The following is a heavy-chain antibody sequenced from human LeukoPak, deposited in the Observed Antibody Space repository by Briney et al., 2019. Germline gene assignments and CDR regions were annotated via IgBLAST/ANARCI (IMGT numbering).Heavy chain of an antibody. CDR1: GFTFSSYA. V-gene: IGHV3-23*01. J-gene: IGHJ4*02. Sequence: GRSLRLSCAASGFTFSSYAMSWVRQAPGKGLEWVSTISNTGGSTFYADSVKGRFTVSRDNSKNTLYLQMNSLRAEDTAVYYCATRYGSGTYYMGYWGQGTLVTVSS. CDR3: ATRYGSGTYYMGY. CDR2: ISNTGGST. D-gene: IGHD3-10*01.